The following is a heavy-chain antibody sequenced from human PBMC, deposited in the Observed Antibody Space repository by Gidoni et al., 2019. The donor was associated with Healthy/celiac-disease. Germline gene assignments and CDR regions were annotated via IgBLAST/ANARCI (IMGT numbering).Heavy chain of an antibody. CDR2: IGYDGSNK. CDR1: GFTFGSYG. Sequence: QVQLVESGGGVVQPGRSLGLSCAASGFTFGSYGMHWVRQAPGKGLGWVAVIGYDGSNKYYADAVKGRFTISRDNSKNTLYLQMNSLRAEDTAVYYCARGGFGIVVVTGYFDYWGQGTLVTVSS. CDR3: ARGGFGIVVVTGYFDY. D-gene: IGHD2-21*02. V-gene: IGHV3-33*01. J-gene: IGHJ4*02.